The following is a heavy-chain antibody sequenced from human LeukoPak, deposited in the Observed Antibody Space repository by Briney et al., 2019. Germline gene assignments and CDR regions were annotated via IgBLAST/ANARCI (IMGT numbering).Heavy chain of an antibody. D-gene: IGHD3-22*01. J-gene: IGHJ4*02. CDR1: GYTFSSYG. Sequence: ALVKVSCKASGYTFSSYGVSWVRQAPGQGLEWMGWISAYNGNSNYAQKLQGRVTMTTDTSTSTAYMELRSLRSDDTAVYYCARRVVAPSQLDDYWGQGTLVTVSS. CDR3: ARRVVAPSQLDDY. CDR2: ISAYNGNS. V-gene: IGHV1-18*01.